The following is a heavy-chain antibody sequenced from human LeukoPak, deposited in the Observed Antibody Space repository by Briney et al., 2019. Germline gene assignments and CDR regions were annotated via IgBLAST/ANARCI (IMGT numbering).Heavy chain of an antibody. D-gene: IGHD3-3*01. CDR2: INPSGGST. J-gene: IGHJ4*02. CDR1: GYTFSSNY. CDR3: ARGGSGYYIYYFDY. V-gene: IGHV1-46*01. Sequence: ASVKVSCKASGYTFSSNYIHWVRQAPGQGLEWMGLINPSGGSTTYAQNFQGRVTMTSDTSTSTVYMQLSSLRSEDTAMYYCARGGSGYYIYYFDYWGQGTLVTVSS.